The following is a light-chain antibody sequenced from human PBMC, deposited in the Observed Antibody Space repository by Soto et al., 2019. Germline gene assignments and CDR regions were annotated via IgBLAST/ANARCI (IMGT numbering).Light chain of an antibody. CDR1: QSVSSNY. CDR2: GAS. CDR3: QHYAGSPPYF. V-gene: IGKV3-20*01. Sequence: EIVLTQSPGTLSLSPGERATLSCRASQSVSSNYLGWYQQKPGQAPRLLIYGASIRATDVPDRFSGSGSGTDFTLTISRLEPEDFSVYYCQHYAGSPPYFFGQGTKLDIK. J-gene: IGKJ2*01.